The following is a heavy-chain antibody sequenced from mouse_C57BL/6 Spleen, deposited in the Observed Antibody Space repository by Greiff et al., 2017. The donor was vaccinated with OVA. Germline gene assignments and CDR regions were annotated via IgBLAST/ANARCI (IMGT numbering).Heavy chain of an antibody. CDR3: ARHGSSYPYYYAMDY. D-gene: IGHD1-1*01. CDR2: INPGSGGT. Sequence: QVQLKESGAELVRPGTSVKVSCKASGYAFTNYLIEWVKQRPGQGLEWIGVINPGSGGTNYNEKFKGKATLTADKSSSTAYMQLSSLTSEDSAVYFCARHGSSYPYYYAMDYWGQGTSVTVSS. CDR1: GYAFTNYL. V-gene: IGHV1-54*01. J-gene: IGHJ4*01.